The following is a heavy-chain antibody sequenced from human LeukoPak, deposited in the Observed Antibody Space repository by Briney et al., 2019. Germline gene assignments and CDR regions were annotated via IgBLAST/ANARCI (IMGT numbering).Heavy chain of an antibody. J-gene: IGHJ4*02. D-gene: IGHD3-16*02. CDR2: ISSSSSTI. V-gene: IGHV3-48*02. CDR1: GFTFSSYS. CDR3: AREQQLSD. Sequence: GGSLRLPCATSGFTFSSYSMTWVRQAPGKGLEWVSYISSSSSTIHYADSVKGRFTISRDNAKNSLYLQMNSLRDEDTAVYYCAREQQLSDWGQGTLVTVSS.